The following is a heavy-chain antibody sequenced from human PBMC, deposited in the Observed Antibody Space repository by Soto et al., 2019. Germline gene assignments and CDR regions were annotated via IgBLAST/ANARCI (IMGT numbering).Heavy chain of an antibody. V-gene: IGHV1-69*01. Sequence: QVQLVQSGAEVKKPGSSVEVSCKASGGTFSSYAISWVRQAPGQGLEWMGGIIPIFGTANYAQKFQGRVTITADESTSTAYMELSSLRSEDTAVYYCARSPVGRDGYNFDYWGQGTLVTVSS. CDR2: IIPIFGTA. J-gene: IGHJ4*02. CDR3: ARSPVGRDGYNFDY. D-gene: IGHD5-12*01. CDR1: GGTFSSYA.